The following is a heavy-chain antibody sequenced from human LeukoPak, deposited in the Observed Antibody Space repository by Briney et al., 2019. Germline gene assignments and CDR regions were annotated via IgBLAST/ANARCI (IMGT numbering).Heavy chain of an antibody. Sequence: GRSLRLSCAASGFTFDDYAMHWVRQAPGKGLEWVSGISWNSGSIGYADSVKGRFTISRDNAKNSLYLQMNSLRAEDTAVYYCAIRFSRGDGVDYWGQGTLVTVSS. V-gene: IGHV3-9*01. CDR2: ISWNSGSI. CDR1: GFTFDDYA. CDR3: AIRFSRGDGVDY. D-gene: IGHD3-22*01. J-gene: IGHJ4*02.